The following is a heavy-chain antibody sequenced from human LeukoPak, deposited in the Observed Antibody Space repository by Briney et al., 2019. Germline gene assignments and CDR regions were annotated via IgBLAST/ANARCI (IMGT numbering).Heavy chain of an antibody. CDR1: GATFINYA. CDR3: ARDQMGMSGVERPLEY. CDR2: IIPFFGTT. D-gene: IGHD3-3*01. Sequence: ASVKVSCKASGATFINYAVSWVRQAPGQGLEWMGGIIPFFGTTNYAQKFKGRVTITTDESATTGYMELSSLRSEDTAVYYCARDQMGMSGVERPLEYWGQGALVSVSS. J-gene: IGHJ4*02. V-gene: IGHV1-69*05.